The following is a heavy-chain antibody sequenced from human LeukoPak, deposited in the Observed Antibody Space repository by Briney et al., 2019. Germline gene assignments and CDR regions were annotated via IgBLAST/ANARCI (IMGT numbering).Heavy chain of an antibody. J-gene: IGHJ6*03. Sequence: GGSLRLSCAASGFTFSSYAMHWVHQAPGKGLEWVAVISYDGSNKYYADSVKGRFTISRDNSKNTLYLQMNSLRAEDTAVYYCARAYRYYYYMDVWGKGTTVTVSS. CDR1: GFTFSSYA. V-gene: IGHV3-30*01. CDR3: ARAYRYYYYMDV. CDR2: ISYDGSNK.